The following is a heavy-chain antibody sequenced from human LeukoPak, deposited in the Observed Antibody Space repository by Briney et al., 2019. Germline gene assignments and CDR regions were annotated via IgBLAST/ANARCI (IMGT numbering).Heavy chain of an antibody. CDR1: GGSISSYY. CDR2: IYYSGST. Sequence: TSETLSLTCTVSGGSISSYYWSWIRQPPGKGLEWIGYIYYSGSTNYNPSLKSRVTISVDTSKNQFFLKLSSVTAADTAVYYCASGTTDFFFDYWGQGTLVTVSS. V-gene: IGHV4-59*01. CDR3: ASGTTDFFFDY. J-gene: IGHJ4*02. D-gene: IGHD1-7*01.